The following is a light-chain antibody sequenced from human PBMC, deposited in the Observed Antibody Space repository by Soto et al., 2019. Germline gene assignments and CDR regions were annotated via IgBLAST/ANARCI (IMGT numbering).Light chain of an antibody. CDR3: SSYTTTKNCV. V-gene: IGLV2-14*01. Sequence: SVLTQPASVSGSPGQSITISCTGTSSDVGGYNYVSWYQQQAGKAPKLLIYEVNYRPSGVSDRFSGSKYGTTASLTISGLQTEDEADYYCSSYTTTKNCVFGTGTKVTVL. CDR2: EVN. CDR1: SSDVGGYNY. J-gene: IGLJ1*01.